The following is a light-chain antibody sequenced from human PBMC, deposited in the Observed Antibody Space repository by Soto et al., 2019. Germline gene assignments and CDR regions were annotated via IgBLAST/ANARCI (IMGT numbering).Light chain of an antibody. Sequence: DIVMTQSPDSLAVSLGERATINCKSSQSVLYSSNNKNYLAWYQQKPGQPPKLLIYWASTRESGVPDRFSGSGSGTDFNLTISSLQAEDVAVYQCQQYYSTPITCGGGTKV. CDR1: QSVLYSSNNKNY. CDR2: WAS. V-gene: IGKV4-1*01. J-gene: IGKJ4*01. CDR3: QQYYSTPIT.